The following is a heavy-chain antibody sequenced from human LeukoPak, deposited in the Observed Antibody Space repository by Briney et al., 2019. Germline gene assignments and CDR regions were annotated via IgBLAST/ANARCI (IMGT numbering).Heavy chain of an antibody. CDR3: ARVAPNYPDAFDM. CDR1: GYTFTGYY. V-gene: IGHV1-2*02. Sequence: RASVKVSCKASGYTFTGYYMHWVRQAPGQGLEWMGWINPNSGGTNYAQKFQGRVTMTRDTSISTAYMELSRLRSDDTAVYYCARVAPNYPDAFDMWGQGTMVTVSS. D-gene: IGHD1-7*01. CDR2: INPNSGGT. J-gene: IGHJ3*02.